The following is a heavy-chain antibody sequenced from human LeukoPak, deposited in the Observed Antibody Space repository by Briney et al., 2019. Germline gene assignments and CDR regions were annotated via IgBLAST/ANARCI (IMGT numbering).Heavy chain of an antibody. D-gene: IGHD3-9*01. J-gene: IGHJ4*02. V-gene: IGHV4-39*01. CDR1: GGSISDSSYY. CDR3: ARQYYDILTGYPYYFDY. Sequence: SETLSLTCTVSGGSISDSSYYWGWIRQPPGKGLEWIGAIYYSGSTYLDPSLKSRVTMSVDTSKDQFSLKLSFVTAADTAVYYCARQYYDILTGYPYYFDYWGQGTLVTVSS. CDR2: IYYSGST.